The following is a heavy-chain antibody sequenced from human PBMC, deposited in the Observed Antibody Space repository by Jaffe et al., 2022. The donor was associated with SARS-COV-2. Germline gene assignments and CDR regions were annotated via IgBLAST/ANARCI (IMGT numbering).Heavy chain of an antibody. CDR3: ARVALLWLGETTFYHYGLDV. V-gene: IGHV4-39*01. CDR1: GGSIVSRDFH. J-gene: IGHJ6*02. Sequence: QLQLRESGPRLVRPSETLSLTCSVSGGSIVSRDFHWAWIRQSPGRGLEWIANVHYSGSHNYNPSLRRRASVSTDTSKRQVSLTLGPVTAADSGVYYCARVALLWLGETTFYHYGLDVWGQGATVSVSS. D-gene: IGHD3-16*01. CDR2: VHYSGSH.